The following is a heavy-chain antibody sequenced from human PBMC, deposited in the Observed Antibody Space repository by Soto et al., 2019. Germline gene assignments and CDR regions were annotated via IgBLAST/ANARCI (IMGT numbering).Heavy chain of an antibody. CDR2: INAGNGNT. Sequence: ASVKVSCKASGYTFTSYAMHWVRQAPGQRLEWMGWINAGNGNTKYAQNLQGRVTMTTDTSTSTAYMELRSLRSDDTAVYYCARDLAVGWFDPWGQGTLVTVSS. CDR3: ARDLAVGWFDP. V-gene: IGHV1-3*01. J-gene: IGHJ5*02. CDR1: GYTFTSYA. D-gene: IGHD2-2*01.